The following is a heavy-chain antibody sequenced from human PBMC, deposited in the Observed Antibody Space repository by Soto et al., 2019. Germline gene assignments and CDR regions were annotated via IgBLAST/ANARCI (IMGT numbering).Heavy chain of an antibody. V-gene: IGHV1-69*12. CDR1: GGTFSSYA. Sequence: QVQLVQSGAEVKKPGSSVKVSCKASGGTFSSYAISWVRQAPGQGLEWMGGIIPIFGTANYAQKFQGRVTIAADESTSTPYMELSSLRSDDTAVYYCASPAAGTGSYYYGMDVWGQGTTVTVSS. CDR3: ASPAAGTGSYYYGMDV. D-gene: IGHD6-13*01. CDR2: IIPIFGTA. J-gene: IGHJ6*02.